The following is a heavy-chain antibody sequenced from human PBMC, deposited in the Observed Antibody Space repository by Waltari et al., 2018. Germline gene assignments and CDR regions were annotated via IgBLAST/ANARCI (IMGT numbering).Heavy chain of an antibody. CDR3: ARDFPARPPSNFDY. D-gene: IGHD4-4*01. CDR1: GFTFSSYW. CDR2: IKEDGSEK. J-gene: IGHJ4*02. Sequence: EVQLVESGGGLVQPGGSLRLSCAASGFTFSSYWMSWVRQAPGTGREWVANIKEDGSEKYYVDSVKGRFTISRDNAKNSLYLQMNSLRAEDTAVYYCARDFPARPPSNFDYWGQGTLVTVSS. V-gene: IGHV3-7*01.